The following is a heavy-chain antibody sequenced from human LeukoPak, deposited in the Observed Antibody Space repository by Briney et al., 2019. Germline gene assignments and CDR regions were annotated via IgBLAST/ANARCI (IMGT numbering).Heavy chain of an antibody. CDR2: ISSNGGST. CDR3: VKGSRNYGGL. D-gene: IGHD1-7*01. Sequence: GGSLRLSCSASGFTFSSYAMHWVRQAPGKGLEYVSAISSNGGSTYYADSVKGRFTISRDNSKNTLYLQMSSLRAGDTAVYYCVKGSRNYGGLWGRGTLVTVSS. V-gene: IGHV3-64D*06. CDR1: GFTFSSYA. J-gene: IGHJ2*01.